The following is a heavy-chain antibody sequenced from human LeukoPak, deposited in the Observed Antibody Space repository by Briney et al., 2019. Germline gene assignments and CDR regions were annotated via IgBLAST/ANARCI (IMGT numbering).Heavy chain of an antibody. V-gene: IGHV3-30-3*01. D-gene: IGHD1-1*01. CDR1: GFTFSTYT. J-gene: IGHJ4*02. CDR3: ATWRELSGWNEWDY. Sequence: PGGSLRLSCVDSGFTFSTYTIHWVRQAPGKGLEWVALISSDGNNEYYADSVKGRFTISRDNAKNSLYLQMNSLRAEDTAVYYCATWRELSGWNEWDYWGQGTLVTVSS. CDR2: ISSDGNNE.